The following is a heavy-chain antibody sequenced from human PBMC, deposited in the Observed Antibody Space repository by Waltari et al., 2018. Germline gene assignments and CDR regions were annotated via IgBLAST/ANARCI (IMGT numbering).Heavy chain of an antibody. J-gene: IGHJ2*01. CDR2: IYYSGTT. CDR1: GGSISSSSYY. CDR3: ARHPAMTIMLWYFDL. V-gene: IGHV4-39*01. Sequence: QLQLQESGPGLVKPSETLSLTCTVSGGSISSSSYYWGWIRQPPGKGLEWIGSIYYSGTTYNNPSPMSRVTISVDTSKNQFSLKLSSVTAAYTAVYYCARHPAMTIMLWYFDLWGRGTLVTVSS. D-gene: IGHD2-8*01.